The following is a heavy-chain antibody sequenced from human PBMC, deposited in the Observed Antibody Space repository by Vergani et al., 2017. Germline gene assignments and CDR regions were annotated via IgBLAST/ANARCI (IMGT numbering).Heavy chain of an antibody. Sequence: EVQLVESGGGLVNPGGCLTLSCVASGFSLSTYTFNWVRQAPGGGLEWVSSLNKNNYYIYYADSVKGRFTISRDNAKNSLYLEMNSLRVEDTAVYFCARSLVAGKGGYWGQGTRVAVSS. J-gene: IGHJ4*02. CDR3: ARSLVAGKGGY. CDR1: GFSLSTYT. V-gene: IGHV3-21*01. CDR2: LNKNNYYI. D-gene: IGHD6-19*01.